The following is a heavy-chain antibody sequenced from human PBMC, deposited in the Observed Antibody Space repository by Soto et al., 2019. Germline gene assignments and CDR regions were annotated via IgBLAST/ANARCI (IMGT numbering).Heavy chain of an antibody. CDR3: ATGSSLGAPR. J-gene: IGHJ4*02. CDR1: GFTFGHVW. CDR2: IKSKTDGGTS. V-gene: IGHV3-15*01. Sequence: EVQLVESGGGLVKPGGSLRRSCAASGFTFGHVWISWVRQAPGKGLEWVGRIKSKTDGGTSDYAAPVKGRFTISRDDSKNTLYLQMNSLKAEDTAVYYCATGSSLGAPRWGQGTLVTVSS. D-gene: IGHD3-16*01.